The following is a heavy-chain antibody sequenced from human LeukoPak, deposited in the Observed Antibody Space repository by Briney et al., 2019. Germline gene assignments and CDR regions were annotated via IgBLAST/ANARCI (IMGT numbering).Heavy chain of an antibody. Sequence: GGSLRLSCAASGFTFSSYAMHWVRQAPGKGLEWVAVTSYDESNKYYADSVKGRFTISRDNSKNTLYLQMNSLRGEDTAVYYCARVVVSSSSDYFDYWGQGTLVTVSS. V-gene: IGHV3-30*04. CDR1: GFTFSSYA. J-gene: IGHJ4*02. CDR2: TSYDESNK. D-gene: IGHD6-6*01. CDR3: ARVVVSSSSDYFDY.